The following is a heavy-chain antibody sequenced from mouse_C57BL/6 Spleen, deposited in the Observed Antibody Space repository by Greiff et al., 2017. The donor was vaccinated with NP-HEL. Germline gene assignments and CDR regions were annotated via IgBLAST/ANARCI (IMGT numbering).Heavy chain of an antibody. V-gene: IGHV5-17*01. Sequence: EVQLVESGGGLVKPGGSLKLSCAASGFTFSDYGMHWVRQAPAKGLEWVAYISSGSSTIYYADTVKGRFTISRDNAKNTLFLQMTSLRSEDTAMYYCARGVITTVVEGYAMDYWGQGTSVTVSS. CDR2: ISSGSSTI. CDR3: ARGVITTVVEGYAMDY. D-gene: IGHD1-1*01. CDR1: GFTFSDYG. J-gene: IGHJ4*01.